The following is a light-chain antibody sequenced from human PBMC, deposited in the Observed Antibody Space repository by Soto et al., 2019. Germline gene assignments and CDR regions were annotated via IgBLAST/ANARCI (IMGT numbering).Light chain of an antibody. CDR2: WAS. J-gene: IGKJ4*01. CDR1: QSVLLTSNNKNY. Sequence: DIVMTQSPDSLAVSLGERATINCKSSQSVLLTSNNKNYLAWYQQKPGKPPKVLIPWASTRESGVPDRFSGSGSGTDFTLTITSLQAEDVAVYYCQQYYTTLTFGGGTKVEIK. V-gene: IGKV4-1*01. CDR3: QQYYTTLT.